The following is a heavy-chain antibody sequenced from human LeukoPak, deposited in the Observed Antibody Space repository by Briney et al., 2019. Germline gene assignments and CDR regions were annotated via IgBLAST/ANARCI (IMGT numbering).Heavy chain of an antibody. D-gene: IGHD1-1*01. Sequence: SVRVSCKASGYTFTGYYMHWVRQAPGQGLEWMGGIIPVFGTATYARKFQDRVTITTDESTSTAYMELSSLRSEDTAVYYCARQAFRTGMISADYWDQGTLVTVSS. V-gene: IGHV1-69*05. J-gene: IGHJ4*02. CDR2: IIPVFGTA. CDR3: ARQAFRTGMISADY. CDR1: GYTFTGYY.